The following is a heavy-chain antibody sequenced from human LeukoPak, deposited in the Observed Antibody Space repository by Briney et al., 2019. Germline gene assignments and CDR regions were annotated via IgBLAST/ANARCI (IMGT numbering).Heavy chain of an antibody. V-gene: IGHV5-51*01. CDR3: ARLRWPRGGRSSFDY. CDR1: GYXFTSHW. J-gene: IGHJ4*02. Sequence: GESLKTSCNGSGYXFTSHWICWVRQMPGKGLEWMGIVNPDDSDTIYSPSFQGQVTISADESITTAYLQWSSLKASDTAMYYCARLRWPRGGRSSFDYWGQGALVTVSS. CDR2: VNPDDSDT. D-gene: IGHD3-10*01.